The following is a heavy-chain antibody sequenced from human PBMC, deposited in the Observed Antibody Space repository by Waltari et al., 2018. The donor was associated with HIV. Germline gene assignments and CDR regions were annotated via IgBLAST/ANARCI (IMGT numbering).Heavy chain of an antibody. V-gene: IGHV3-7*01. Sequence: EVQLVQSGGGLVQPGGSLTVACAASGFSFNTYWMSWIRQAPGKGLEWVAKIKGDGSEKYYVDSLEGRFTISRDKAENSVYLQMNSLGAEDTAVYYCARFFLGRPELDFDYWGQGTLVTVSS. CDR1: GFSFNTYW. D-gene: IGHD1-7*01. J-gene: IGHJ4*02. CDR3: ARFFLGRPELDFDY. CDR2: IKGDGSEK.